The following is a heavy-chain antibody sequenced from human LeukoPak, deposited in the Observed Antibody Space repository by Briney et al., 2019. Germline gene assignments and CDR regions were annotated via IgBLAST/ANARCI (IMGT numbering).Heavy chain of an antibody. J-gene: IGHJ6*02. CDR1: GFTFSSYG. Sequence: GRSLRLSCAASGFTFSSYGMHWVRQAPGKGLEWVAVISYDGSNKYYADSAKGRFTISRDNSKNTLYLQMNSLRAEDTAVYYCAKDLAEYGMDVWGQGTTVTVSS. CDR3: AKDLAEYGMDV. V-gene: IGHV3-30*18. CDR2: ISYDGSNK.